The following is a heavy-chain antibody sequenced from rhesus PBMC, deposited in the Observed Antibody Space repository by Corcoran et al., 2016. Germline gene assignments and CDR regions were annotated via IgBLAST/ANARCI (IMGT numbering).Heavy chain of an antibody. CDR2: VDLEDGEA. V-gene: IGHV1-111*02. CDR3: ATHLYSNYFDY. D-gene: IGHD4-23*01. Sequence: EVQLVQSGAEVKKPGASVKISCKASGYTFTDYYLHWVQQAPGKGLEWMGRVDLEDGEAIHAQKCQDRVTITADTSTDPAYMELSSLRSEDTAVYYCATHLYSNYFDYWGQGVLVTVSS. CDR1: GYTFTDYY. J-gene: IGHJ4*01.